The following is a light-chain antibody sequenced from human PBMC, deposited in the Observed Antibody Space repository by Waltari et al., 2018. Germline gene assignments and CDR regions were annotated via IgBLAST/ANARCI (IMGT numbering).Light chain of an antibody. CDR2: RVS. V-gene: IGKV2-30*02. Sequence: DVVMTQSPLSLPVTLGQPASISCSSSQGLVHSDGNTYLNWFHQRPGQSPRRLIYRVSNRDSGVPDRFSGSGSGTDVTRRIGRVEAEDVGVYYCMQGTHWPFTFGQGTRLEIK. J-gene: IGKJ5*01. CDR1: QGLVHSDGNTY. CDR3: MQGTHWPFT.